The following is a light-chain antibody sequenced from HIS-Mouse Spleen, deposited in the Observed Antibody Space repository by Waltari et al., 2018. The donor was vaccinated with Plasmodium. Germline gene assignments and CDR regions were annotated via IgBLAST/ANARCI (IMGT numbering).Light chain of an antibody. Sequence: SYELTQPPSVSVSPGQTARITCSGDALPKKYAYWYQQKSGQAPVLAIYEDSKRPSGSPEGFSGSSSCTMATLTISGAQVEDEADYYCYSTDSSGNHRVFGGGTKLTVL. J-gene: IGLJ3*02. CDR3: YSTDSSGNHRV. V-gene: IGLV3-10*01. CDR1: ALPKKY. CDR2: EDS.